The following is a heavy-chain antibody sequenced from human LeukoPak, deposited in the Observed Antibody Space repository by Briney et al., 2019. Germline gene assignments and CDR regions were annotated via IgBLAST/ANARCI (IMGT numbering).Heavy chain of an antibody. D-gene: IGHD5-18*01. CDR3: ARGKVDTAMEYNWFDP. V-gene: IGHV4-39*07. J-gene: IGHJ5*02. Sequence: SETLSLTCTVSGGSISSSSYYWGWIRQPPGKGLEWIGSIYYSGSTNYNPSLKSRVTISVDTSKNQFSLKLSSVTAADTAVYYCARGKVDTAMEYNWFDPWGQGTLVTVSS. CDR2: IYYSGST. CDR1: GGSISSSSYY.